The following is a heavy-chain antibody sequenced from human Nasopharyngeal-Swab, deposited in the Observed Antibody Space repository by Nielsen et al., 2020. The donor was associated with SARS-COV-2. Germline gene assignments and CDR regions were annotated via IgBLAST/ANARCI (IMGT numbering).Heavy chain of an antibody. CDR2: IYYSGST. J-gene: IGHJ4*02. CDR3: ARAPRGTIFGVVTNFDY. CDR1: GGSFSGYY. D-gene: IGHD3-3*01. Sequence: SETLSLTCAVYGGSFSGYYWSWIRQPPAQGLEWIGYIYYSGSTNYNTSLKSRVTISVDTSKNQFSLKLSSVTAADTAVYYCARAPRGTIFGVVTNFDYWGQGTLVTVSS. V-gene: IGHV4-59*01.